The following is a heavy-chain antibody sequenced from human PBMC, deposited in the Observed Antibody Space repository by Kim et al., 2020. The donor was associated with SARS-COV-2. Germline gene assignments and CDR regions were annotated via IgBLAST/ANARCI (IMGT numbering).Heavy chain of an antibody. Sequence: ASVKVSCKASGYTFTSYAMHWVRQAPGQRLEWMGWINAGNGNTKYSQKFQGRVTITRDTSASTAYMELSSLRSEDTAVYYCARLKGPRRTGYPYYYYGMDVWGQGTTVTVSS. J-gene: IGHJ6*02. CDR3: ARLKGPRRTGYPYYYYGMDV. D-gene: IGHD3-9*01. CDR1: GYTFTSYA. CDR2: INAGNGNT. V-gene: IGHV1-3*01.